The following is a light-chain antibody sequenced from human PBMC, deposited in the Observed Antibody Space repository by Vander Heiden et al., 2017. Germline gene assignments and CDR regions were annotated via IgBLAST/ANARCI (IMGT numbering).Light chain of an antibody. CDR1: SSNLGSAYD. J-gene: IGLJ1*01. Sequence: QSVLTLPPSVSGAPGQRVTSSSTGSSSNLGSAYDVHWYHQLPGTAPNLLIFGNSNRPSGVPDRFSGSKSGTSAALAITGLQAEDEADYYCQSYDGSLSGYVFGTGTQVTV. V-gene: IGLV1-40*01. CDR3: QSYDGSLSGYV. CDR2: GNS.